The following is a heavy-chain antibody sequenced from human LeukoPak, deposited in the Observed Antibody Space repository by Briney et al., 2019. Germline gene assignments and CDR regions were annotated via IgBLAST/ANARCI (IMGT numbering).Heavy chain of an antibody. D-gene: IGHD5-12*01. CDR2: IKSRPDGGTT. CDR3: ITVYDSVAN. Sequence: GGSLRLSCAASGFTFTNAWMDWARQAPGKGREWGGRIKSRPDGGTTDFAAHVNGRFTILRDDSKNTLYLHMNSLKTEDTAVYYCITVYDSVANWGRGTLVTVSS. CDR1: GFTFTNAW. V-gene: IGHV3-15*01. J-gene: IGHJ4*02.